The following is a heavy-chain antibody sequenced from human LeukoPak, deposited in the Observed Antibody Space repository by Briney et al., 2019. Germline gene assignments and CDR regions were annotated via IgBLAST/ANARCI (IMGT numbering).Heavy chain of an antibody. J-gene: IGHJ6*02. CDR2: IYPGDSDT. CDR3: ARSNYYGMDV. V-gene: IGHV5-51*01. Sequence: GESLKISCQGSGYSFTGYWIGWVRPMPGKGLEWMGIIYPGDSDTRYSPSFQGQVTLSADKSISTAYLQWSSLKASDTAVYYCARSNYYGMDVWGQGTTVTVSS. CDR1: GYSFTGYW.